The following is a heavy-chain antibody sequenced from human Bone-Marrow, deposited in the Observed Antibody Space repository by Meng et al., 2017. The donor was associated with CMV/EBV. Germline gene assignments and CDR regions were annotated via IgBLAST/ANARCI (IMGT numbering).Heavy chain of an antibody. CDR3: ARRGSVVIASGAPAFYFDL. CDR1: ISNGDYY. D-gene: IGHD6-13*01. V-gene: IGHV4-31*02. Sequence: ISNGDYYWTWIRQYPGEGLEWIGYVYYSGSTYYNPSLKSRVAMSVDTSKNQFSLTLNYVTAADTAVYYCARRGSVVIASGAPAFYFDLWGQGTLVTSPQ. CDR2: VYYSGST. J-gene: IGHJ4*02.